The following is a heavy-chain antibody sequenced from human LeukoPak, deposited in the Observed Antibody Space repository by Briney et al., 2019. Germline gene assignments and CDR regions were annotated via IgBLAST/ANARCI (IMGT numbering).Heavy chain of an antibody. D-gene: IGHD5-12*01. CDR3: ARAESTGYSGLAGY. CDR1: GYTFTGYY. J-gene: IGHJ4*02. Sequence: ASVKVSCKASGYTFTGYYMHWVRQAPGQGLEWMGWINPNSGGTNYAQKFQGWVTMTRDTSISTAYMELSRLRSDDTAVYYCARAESTGYSGLAGYWGQGTLVTVSS. V-gene: IGHV1-2*04. CDR2: INPNSGGT.